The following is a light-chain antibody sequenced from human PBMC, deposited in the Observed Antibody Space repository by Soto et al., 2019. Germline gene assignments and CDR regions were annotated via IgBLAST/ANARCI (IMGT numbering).Light chain of an antibody. CDR3: QQDYGLPIT. V-gene: IGKV1-39*01. CDR2: DTS. CDR1: QAIFTF. Sequence: DIQVTQSPSSLSASVGDRVTITCRSRQAIFTFLNWYQQKEGKAPRFLIYDTSNLQSGVPARFSGTGSGTEFTLTISSLQPEDFATYCCQQDYGLPITFGGGT. J-gene: IGKJ4*01.